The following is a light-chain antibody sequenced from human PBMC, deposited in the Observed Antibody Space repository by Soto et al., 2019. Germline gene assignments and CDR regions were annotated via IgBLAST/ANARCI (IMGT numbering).Light chain of an antibody. CDR1: QSVSSY. Sequence: EIVLTQSPATLSLSPGERATLSCRASQSVSSYLAWYQQKPGQAPRLLIYDASNRAAGIPARFSGSGSGTDFTLTISSLAPEDFAAYYCQQRGSWLTFGGGTKVEIK. CDR3: QQRGSWLT. J-gene: IGKJ4*01. CDR2: DAS. V-gene: IGKV3-11*01.